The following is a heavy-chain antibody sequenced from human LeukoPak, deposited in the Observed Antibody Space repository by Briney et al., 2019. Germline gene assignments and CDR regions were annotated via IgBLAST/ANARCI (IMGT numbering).Heavy chain of an antibody. J-gene: IGHJ4*02. CDR3: ARDWGGMESAGDY. V-gene: IGHV1-18*01. D-gene: IGHD6-13*01. Sequence: ASVTVSCKSSVYTFSNYGIIWVRQAPGQGLEWMGWISAYNGDTNYAQKVRGRVTMSTDTSTSAAYMEKRRLRAEDTAVYYCARDWGGMESAGDYWGQGTLVTVSS. CDR2: ISAYNGDT. CDR1: VYTFSNYG.